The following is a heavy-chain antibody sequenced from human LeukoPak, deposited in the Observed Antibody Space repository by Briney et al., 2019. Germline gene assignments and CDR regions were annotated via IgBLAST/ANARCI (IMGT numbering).Heavy chain of an antibody. CDR2: ISGSGGST. D-gene: IGHD3-3*01. V-gene: IGHV3-23*01. CDR1: GFTSTSYA. CDR3: AREALEWSPPDI. Sequence: GQSLRPACAASGFTSTSYAMSWVRQAPGKGLEWVSAISGSGGSTYYADSVKGRFTICRDNSKNTMYLQMNNMRTEDTAVYYCAREALEWSPPDIWGQGTTVTVSS. J-gene: IGHJ3*02.